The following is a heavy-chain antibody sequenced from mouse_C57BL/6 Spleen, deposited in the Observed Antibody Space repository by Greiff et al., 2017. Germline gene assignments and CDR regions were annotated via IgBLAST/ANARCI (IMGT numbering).Heavy chain of an antibody. V-gene: IGHV2-2*01. D-gene: IGHD3-1*01. CDR2: IWSGGST. J-gene: IGHJ4*01. CDR1: GFSLTSSG. Sequence: VQLQQSGPGLVQPSQSLSIPCTVSGFSLTSSGVHWVRQSPGKGLEWLGVIWSGGSTDYNAAFISRLGISKDNSKSPIFFKMNSLQADETAIYYCARKIGDYYAMDYWGQGTSVTVSS. CDR3: ARKIGDYYAMDY.